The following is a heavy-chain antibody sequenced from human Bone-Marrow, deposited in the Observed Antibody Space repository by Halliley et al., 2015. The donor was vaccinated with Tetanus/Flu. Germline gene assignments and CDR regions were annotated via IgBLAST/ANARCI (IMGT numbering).Heavy chain of an antibody. V-gene: IGHV3-53*05. D-gene: IGHD3-16*02. J-gene: IGHJ4*02. CDR2: GYSNGDT. CDR3: ARGGGYRYYFDY. Sequence: GVEWVSIGYSNGDTYYADSVKGRFTISRDNSKNALYLQRNGLKTEDTAIYYCARGGGYRYYFDYWGQGSLVTVSS.